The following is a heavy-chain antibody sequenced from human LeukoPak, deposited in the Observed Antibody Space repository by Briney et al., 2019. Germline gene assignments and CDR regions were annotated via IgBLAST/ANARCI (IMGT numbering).Heavy chain of an antibody. V-gene: IGHV4-34*01. CDR3: ARRYSSVLYRDYYYYMDV. CDR2: INHSGST. J-gene: IGHJ6*03. Sequence: SETLSLTCAVYGGSFSGYYWSWIRQPPGKGLEWIGEINHSGSTNYNPPLKSRVTISVDTSKNQLSLKLSSVTAADTAVYYCARRYSSVLYRDYYYYMDVWGKGTTITVSS. D-gene: IGHD6-19*01. CDR1: GGSFSGYY.